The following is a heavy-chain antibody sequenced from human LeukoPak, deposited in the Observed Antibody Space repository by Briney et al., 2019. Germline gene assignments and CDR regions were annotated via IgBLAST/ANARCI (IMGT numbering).Heavy chain of an antibody. V-gene: IGHV4-61*02. J-gene: IGHJ6*03. CDR2: IYTSGST. Sequence: SETLSLTCTVYGGSISSGSYYWSWIRQPAGKGLEWIGRIYTSGSTNYNPSLKSRVTISVDTSKNQFSLKLSSVTAADTAVYYCARYCSSTSCYPPMDVWGKGTTVTVSS. CDR1: GGSISSGSYY. CDR3: ARYCSSTSCYPPMDV. D-gene: IGHD2-2*01.